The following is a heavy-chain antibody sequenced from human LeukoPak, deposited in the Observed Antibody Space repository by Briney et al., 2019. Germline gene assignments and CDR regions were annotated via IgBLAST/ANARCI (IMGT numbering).Heavy chain of an antibody. CDR3: AKNWRYLAKDYYHGVGV. CDR2: VYYSGSA. J-gene: IGHJ6*01. V-gene: IGHV4-59*02. Sequence: KPSETLSLTCTVSGDSVTTYYWSWIRQPPGKGLEWLGYVYYSGSATYNPSLKSRVTISVGTSKNQFSLRLSSVTAADTAVYYCAKNWRYLAKDYYHGVGVWGQGT. D-gene: IGHD3-3*01. CDR1: GDSVTTYY.